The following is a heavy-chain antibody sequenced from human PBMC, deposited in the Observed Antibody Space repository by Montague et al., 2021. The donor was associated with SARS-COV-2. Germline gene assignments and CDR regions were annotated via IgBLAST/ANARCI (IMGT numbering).Heavy chain of an antibody. CDR3: ARTSDPSNFDSTGYYGAFDV. D-gene: IGHD3-22*01. J-gene: IGHJ3*01. Sequence: SETLSLTCTVSGATISSDYWSWIRQSPGKGLEWIGYMSYGGSATXXPSXXXRVAISRDTSKNQFSLTLISATAADTAIYYCARTSDPSNFDSTGYYGAFDVWGQGTTVIVSS. V-gene: IGHV4-59*01. CDR2: MSYGGSA. CDR1: GATISSDY.